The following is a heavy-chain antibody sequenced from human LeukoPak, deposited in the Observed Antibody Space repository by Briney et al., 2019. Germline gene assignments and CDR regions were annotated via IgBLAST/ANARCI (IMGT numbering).Heavy chain of an antibody. V-gene: IGHV3-30*02. D-gene: IGHD2-15*01. CDR2: TRYDGSNK. Sequence: GGSLRLSCAASGFTFSSYGMHWVRQAPGKGLEWVAFTRYDGSNKYYADSVKGRFTISRDNSKNTLYLQMNSLRAEDTAVYYCAKGMHCSGGSCYSPSPVDYWGQGTLVTVSS. CDR1: GFTFSSYG. J-gene: IGHJ4*02. CDR3: AKGMHCSGGSCYSPSPVDY.